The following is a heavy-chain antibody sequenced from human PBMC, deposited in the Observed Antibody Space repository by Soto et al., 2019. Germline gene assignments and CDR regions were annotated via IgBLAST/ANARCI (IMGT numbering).Heavy chain of an antibody. V-gene: IGHV5-51*01. CDR1: GYSFSSYW. D-gene: IGHD3-9*01. Sequence: PGESLKISCNSSGYSFSSYWIAWVRLMPGKGLEWMGSIYPDDSDTKYSPSFQGQVTISADKSISAAYLQWSSLKASDTAIYYCARNSLTGYYNYYYSMDVWGQGTTVTVYS. J-gene: IGHJ6*02. CDR2: IYPDDSDT. CDR3: ARNSLTGYYNYYYSMDV.